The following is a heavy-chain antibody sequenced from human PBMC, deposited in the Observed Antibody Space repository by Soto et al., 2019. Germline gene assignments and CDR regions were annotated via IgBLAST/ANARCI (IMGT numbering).Heavy chain of an antibody. CDR3: ARGDSTDCSNGVCSFFYNHDMDV. CDR1: GYSFTDYH. Sequence: ASVKVSCKASGYSFTDYHIHWVRQPPGQGLEWLGRINPKSGGTSTAQKFQGWVTMTTDTSISTASMELTRLTSDDTAIYYCARGDSTDCSNGVCSFFYNHDMDVWGQ. V-gene: IGHV1-2*04. D-gene: IGHD2-8*01. CDR2: INPKSGGT. J-gene: IGHJ6*02.